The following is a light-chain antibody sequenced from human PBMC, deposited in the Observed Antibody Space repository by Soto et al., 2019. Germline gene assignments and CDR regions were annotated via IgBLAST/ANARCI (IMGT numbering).Light chain of an antibody. CDR3: CSYAGTSLWV. CDR1: SSEVGGYNY. Sequence: QSALTQPRSVSGSPGQSVTISCTGTSSEVGGYNYVSWYQQHPGKAPKLVIYDVSKRPSGVPDRFSGSKSGNTASLTISGLQAEDEADYYCCSYAGTSLWVFGGGTQLTVL. V-gene: IGLV2-11*01. J-gene: IGLJ3*02. CDR2: DVS.